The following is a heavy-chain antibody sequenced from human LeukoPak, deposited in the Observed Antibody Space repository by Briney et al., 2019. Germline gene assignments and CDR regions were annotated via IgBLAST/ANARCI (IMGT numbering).Heavy chain of an antibody. V-gene: IGHV3-48*04. Sequence: PGGSLRLSCAASGFTFSSYSMNWVRQAPGKGLEWVSYISSSSSTIYYADSVKGRFTISRDNAKNSLYLQMDSLRAEDTAVYYCAGPIFGVVITSYYMDVWGKGTTVTVSS. CDR3: AGPIFGVVITSYYMDV. CDR1: GFTFSSYS. D-gene: IGHD3-3*01. J-gene: IGHJ6*03. CDR2: ISSSSSTI.